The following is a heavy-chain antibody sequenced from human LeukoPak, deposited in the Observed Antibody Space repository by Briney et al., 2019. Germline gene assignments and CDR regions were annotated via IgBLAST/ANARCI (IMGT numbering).Heavy chain of an antibody. CDR2: ISGSGGST. CDR3: AKDWHYYDSSGPVDY. V-gene: IGHV3-23*01. D-gene: IGHD3-22*01. CDR1: GFIFSNYA. J-gene: IGHJ4*02. Sequence: PGGSLRLSCAASGFIFSNYAMTWVRQAPGKGLEWVSAISGSGGSTYYADSVKGRFTISRDNSKNTPYLQMNSLRAEDTAVYYCAKDWHYYDSSGPVDYWGQGTLVTVSS.